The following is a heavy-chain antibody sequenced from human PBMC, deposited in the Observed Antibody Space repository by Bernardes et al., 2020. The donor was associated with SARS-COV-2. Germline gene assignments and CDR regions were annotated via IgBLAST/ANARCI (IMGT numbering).Heavy chain of an antibody. D-gene: IGHD3-10*01. Sequence: GGSLRLSCAASGFTFDDYAMHWVRQAPGKGLEWVSGISWNSGSIGYADSVKGRFTISRDNAKNSLYLQMNSLRAEDTALYYCANTIGDYYGSGSSPRAEYFQHWGQGTLVTVSS. V-gene: IGHV3-9*01. CDR2: ISWNSGSI. CDR1: GFTFDDYA. CDR3: ANTIGDYYGSGSSPRAEYFQH. J-gene: IGHJ1*01.